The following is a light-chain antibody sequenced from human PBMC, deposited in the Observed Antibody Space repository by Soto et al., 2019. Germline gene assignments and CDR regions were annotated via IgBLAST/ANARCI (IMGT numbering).Light chain of an antibody. V-gene: IGKV1-6*01. J-gene: IGKJ3*01. CDR2: DAS. Sequence: AIQLTQSPASLSADVGDRVTITCRASQGINDDVAWFQQRPGRAPRLLIYDASNVQSGVPSRFSGSGSGAYFRLTISSLQPEDSATYYCFQDSNYPRTFGPGTRVDI. CDR3: FQDSNYPRT. CDR1: QGINDD.